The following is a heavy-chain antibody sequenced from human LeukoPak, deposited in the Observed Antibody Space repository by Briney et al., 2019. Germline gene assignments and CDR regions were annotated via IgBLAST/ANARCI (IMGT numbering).Heavy chain of an antibody. D-gene: IGHD2-2*01. CDR2: INQYGSEK. CDR3: VRWSGDQRSEVDY. CDR1: GFTFSRYW. Sequence: GGSLRLSCAASGFTFSRYWMTWVRQAPGKGLEWVANINQYGSEKFYVDSVKGRFTISRDNAKNSLYLQMNSLRAEDTAVYYCVRWSGDQRSEVDYWGRGTLVTVSS. J-gene: IGHJ4*02. V-gene: IGHV3-7*01.